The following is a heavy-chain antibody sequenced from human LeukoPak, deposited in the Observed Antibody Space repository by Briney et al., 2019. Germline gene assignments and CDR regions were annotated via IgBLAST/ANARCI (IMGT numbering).Heavy chain of an antibody. V-gene: IGHV3-48*03. CDR2: ISSSGSTI. CDR1: GFTFSSYE. CDR3: ARDLGYYYDSSSGGNYFDY. D-gene: IGHD3-22*01. Sequence: GGSLRLSCAASGFTFSSYEMNWVRQAPGKGLEWVSYISSSGSTIYYADSVKGRFTISRDNAKNSLYLQMNSLRAEDTAVYYCARDLGYYYDSSSGGNYFDYWGQGTLVTVSS. J-gene: IGHJ4*02.